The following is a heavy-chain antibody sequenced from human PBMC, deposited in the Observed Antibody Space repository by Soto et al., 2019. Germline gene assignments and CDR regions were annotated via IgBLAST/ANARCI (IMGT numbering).Heavy chain of an antibody. CDR2: ISGSGIST. Sequence: PGGSLRLSCAASGFTFSSHAMTWVRQAPGKGLEWVSGISGSGISTYYADSVKGRFTISRDNSKSTLYLQMNSLRAEDTAVYYCARKWDWAYYFAYWGQGTLVTVSS. CDR1: GFTFSSHA. V-gene: IGHV3-23*01. CDR3: ARKWDWAYYFAY. J-gene: IGHJ4*02. D-gene: IGHD1-26*01.